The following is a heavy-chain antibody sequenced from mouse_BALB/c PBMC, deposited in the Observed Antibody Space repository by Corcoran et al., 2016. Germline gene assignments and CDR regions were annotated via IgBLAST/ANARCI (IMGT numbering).Heavy chain of an antibody. CDR3: AAIYDGYAMDY. CDR2: ISYDGSN. CDR1: GYSITSGYY. V-gene: IGHV3-6*02. D-gene: IGHD2-3*01. Sequence: DVQLQESGPGLVKPSQSLSLTCSVTGYSITSGYYWNWIRQFPGNKLEWMGYISYDGSNNYNPSLKNRISITRDTSKNQFFLKLNSVTTEDTATYYCAAIYDGYAMDYGAQGTAVSVSS. J-gene: IGHJ4*01.